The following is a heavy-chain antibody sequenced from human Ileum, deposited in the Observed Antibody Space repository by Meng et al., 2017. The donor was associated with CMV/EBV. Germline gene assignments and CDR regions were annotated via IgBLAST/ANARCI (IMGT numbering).Heavy chain of an antibody. J-gene: IGHJ4*02. CDR2: INPGDGST. D-gene: IGHD1-7*01. V-gene: IGHV1-46*01. CDR1: GYTVTGYY. Sequence: RVQSGCRGQRPWASVKVSYKASGYTVTGYYIHWVRQAPGEGLEWMGIINPGDGSTNYAQKFQGRVTMTRDTSTTTVHMELSGLTSDDTAVYYCVRENWYYDYWGQGTLVTVSS. CDR3: VRENWYYDY.